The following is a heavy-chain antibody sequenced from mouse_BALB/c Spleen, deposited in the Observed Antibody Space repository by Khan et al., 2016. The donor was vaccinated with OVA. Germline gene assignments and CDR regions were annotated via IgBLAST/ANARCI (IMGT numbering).Heavy chain of an antibody. D-gene: IGHD2-14*01. CDR2: INTYTGEP. CDR1: GYTFTTYG. V-gene: IGHV9-3-1*01. Sequence: QIQLVQSGPELKKPGVTVKISCKASGYTFTTYGMNWVKQAPGKGLKWMGWINTYTGEPTSVDDFQGRFAFSLETSASTAYLQINNLKNEDTATYFCARVGYSGTMDYWGQGTSVTVAS. J-gene: IGHJ4*01. CDR3: ARVGYSGTMDY.